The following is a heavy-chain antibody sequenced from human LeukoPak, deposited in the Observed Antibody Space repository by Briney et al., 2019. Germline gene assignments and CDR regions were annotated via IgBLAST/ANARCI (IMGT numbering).Heavy chain of an antibody. J-gene: IGHJ5*02. CDR2: INHSGST. CDR3: ARGIREMATPTNWFDP. V-gene: IGHV4-34*01. Sequence: SETLSLTCAVYGGSLSGYYWNWIRQPPGKGLEWIGEINHSGSTNYNPSLKSRVTISVDTSKNQFSLKLSSVTAADTAVYYCARGIREMATPTNWFDPWGQGTLVTVSS. D-gene: IGHD5-24*01. CDR1: GGSLSGYY.